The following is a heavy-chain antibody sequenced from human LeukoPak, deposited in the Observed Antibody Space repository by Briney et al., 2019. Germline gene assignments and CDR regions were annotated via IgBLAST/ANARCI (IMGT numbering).Heavy chain of an antibody. V-gene: IGHV1-69*04. CDR1: GGTFSSYA. CDR3: ASMSTYYDFWSGYSAAREYFDY. D-gene: IGHD3-3*01. CDR2: IIPILGIA. J-gene: IGHJ4*02. Sequence: SVKVSCKASGGTFSSYAISWVRQAPGQGLEWMGRIIPILGIANYAQKFQGRVTITADKSTSTAYMELSSLRSEDTAVYYCASMSTYYDFWSGYSAAREYFDYWGQGTLVTVSS.